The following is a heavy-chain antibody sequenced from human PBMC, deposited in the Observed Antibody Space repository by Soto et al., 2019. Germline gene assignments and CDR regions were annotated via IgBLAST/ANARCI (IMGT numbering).Heavy chain of an antibody. Sequence: SVEVSCKXSGGTFSSYAISWVRQAPGQGLEWMGGIIPIFGTANYAQKFQGRVTITADKSTSTAYMELSSLRSEDPAVYYCARAEPAGAFDIWGQGTMVTVSS. CDR2: IIPIFGTA. V-gene: IGHV1-69*06. CDR1: GGTFSSYA. J-gene: IGHJ3*02. CDR3: ARAEPAGAFDI.